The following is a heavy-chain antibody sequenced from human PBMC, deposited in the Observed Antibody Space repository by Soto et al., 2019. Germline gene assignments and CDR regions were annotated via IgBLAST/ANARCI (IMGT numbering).Heavy chain of an antibody. V-gene: IGHV6-1*01. CDR3: AKDPFRGGSWPRYYSYGMDV. CDR2: TYYRSKWYN. CDR1: GDSVSSNSAA. J-gene: IGHJ6*02. Sequence: SQTLSLTCAISGDSVSSNSAAWNWIRQSPSRGLEWLGRTYYRSKWYNDYAVSVKSRITINPDTSKNQFSLQLNSVTPEDTAVYYCAKDPFRGGSWPRYYSYGMDVWGQGTTVTVSS. D-gene: IGHD6-13*01.